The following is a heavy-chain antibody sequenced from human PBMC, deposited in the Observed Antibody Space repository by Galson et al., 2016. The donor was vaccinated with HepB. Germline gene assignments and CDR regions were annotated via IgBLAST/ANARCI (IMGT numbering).Heavy chain of an antibody. V-gene: IGHV1-2*02. Sequence: SVKVSCKGSGYNFTLYYIHWVRQAPGQGLEWMGWINLNSGGTFYPRKFQGRVTMTRDTSISTAYMELSTLSFDDTAVYYCARVGWRLWGTFDVWGQGAMVTVSS. J-gene: IGHJ3*01. D-gene: IGHD3-16*01. CDR1: GYNFTLYY. CDR2: INLNSGGT. CDR3: ARVGWRLWGTFDV.